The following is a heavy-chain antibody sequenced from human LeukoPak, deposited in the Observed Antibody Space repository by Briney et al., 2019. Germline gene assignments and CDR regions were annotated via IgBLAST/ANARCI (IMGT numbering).Heavy chain of an antibody. CDR3: TRGGGLGYCTGSSCYPDY. J-gene: IGHJ4*02. D-gene: IGHD2-15*01. CDR1: GGSVSSKY. Sequence: KPSETLSLTCTVSGGSVSSKYWTWIRQPPGKGLDCIGYIYYSGSSNYNPSLRSRVTISLDTSKNQFSLKLTSVTAVDTAVYYCTRGGGLGYCTGSSCYPDYWGQGILVTVSS. CDR2: IYYSGSS. V-gene: IGHV4-59*02.